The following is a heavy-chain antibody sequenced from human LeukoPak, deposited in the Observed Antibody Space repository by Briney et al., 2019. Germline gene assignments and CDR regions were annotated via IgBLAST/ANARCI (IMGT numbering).Heavy chain of an antibody. CDR3: AKDWDIVVVVAATLIDY. J-gene: IGHJ4*02. CDR2: ISYDGSNK. CDR1: GFTFSSYG. V-gene: IGHV3-30*18. Sequence: GRSLRLSCAASGFTFSSYGMHWVRQAPGKGLEWVAFISYDGSNKYYADSVKGRFTISRDNSKNTLYLQMNSLRAEDTAVYYCAKDWDIVVVVAATLIDYWGQGTLVTVSS. D-gene: IGHD2-15*01.